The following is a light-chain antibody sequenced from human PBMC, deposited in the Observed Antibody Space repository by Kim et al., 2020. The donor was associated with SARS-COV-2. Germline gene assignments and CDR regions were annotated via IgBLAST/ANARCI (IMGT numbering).Light chain of an antibody. CDR2: KVS. CDR1: QSLVHSDGNTY. J-gene: IGKJ2*01. V-gene: IGKV2-30*02. Sequence: DVVMTQSPLSLPVTLGQPASISCMSSQSLVHSDGNTYLNRFQQRPGQSPRRLIYKVSNRDSGVPDRFSGSGSGTVFTLKISSVEADDVAVYYCMQGPHWTPDTFAQGTKREI. CDR3: MQGPHWTPDT.